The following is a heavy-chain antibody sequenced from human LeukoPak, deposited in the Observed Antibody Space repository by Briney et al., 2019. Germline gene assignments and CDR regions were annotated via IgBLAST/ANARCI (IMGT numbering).Heavy chain of an antibody. D-gene: IGHD3-22*01. CDR3: ARAKVYYDTSRYYWLYSFDY. Sequence: SSETLSLTCTVSGGSITSGSFYWSWIWQPAGKGLEWIGRIYTSGSTRYSPSLKSRVDISFDTSRNQFSLKLDSVTAADTAVYYCARAKVYYDTSRYYWLYSFDYWAQGTLVTVSS. CDR2: IYTSGST. J-gene: IGHJ4*02. CDR1: GGSITSGSFY. V-gene: IGHV4-61*02.